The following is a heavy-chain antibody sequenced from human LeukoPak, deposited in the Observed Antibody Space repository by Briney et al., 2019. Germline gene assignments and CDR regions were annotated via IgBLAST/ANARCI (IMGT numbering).Heavy chain of an antibody. J-gene: IGHJ4*02. Sequence: GRSLRLSCAAPGFTFSPYAMHWVRQAPGKGLEWVALISNDGSKKYYADSVKGRFTISRDNSKNTLDLQMNSLRAEDTAVYYCIKDGYCICTSCYPNHFDSWGQGTLVTVSS. CDR2: ISNDGSKK. D-gene: IGHD2-2*03. CDR3: IKDGYCICTSCYPNHFDS. CDR1: GFTFSPYA. V-gene: IGHV3-30*18.